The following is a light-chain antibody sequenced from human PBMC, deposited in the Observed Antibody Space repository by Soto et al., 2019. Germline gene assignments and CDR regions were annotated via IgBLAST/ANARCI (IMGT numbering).Light chain of an antibody. Sequence: DIQMTQSPSTLSASVGDRVTITCRASQSISSWLAWYQQKPGKAPKLLIYKASTLETGVPSRFSGSESGTEFTLTISSLQPDDFATYYCQQYNNYLWTFGQGTKVDIK. J-gene: IGKJ1*01. CDR1: QSISSW. V-gene: IGKV1-5*03. CDR2: KAS. CDR3: QQYNNYLWT.